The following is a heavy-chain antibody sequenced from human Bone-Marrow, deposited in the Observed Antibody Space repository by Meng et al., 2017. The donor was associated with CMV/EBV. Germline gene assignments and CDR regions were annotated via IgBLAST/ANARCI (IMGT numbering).Heavy chain of an antibody. CDR3: ARVVRTAGGMDV. J-gene: IGHJ6*02. CDR2: ISWNSGSI. Sequence: SLKISCAASGFTFDDYAMHWVRQAPGKGLEWVSGISWNSGSIGYADSVKGRFTISRDNAKNSLYLQMNSLRAEDTAVYYCARVVRTAGGMDVWGQGTTVTVSS. D-gene: IGHD3-10*01. V-gene: IGHV3-9*01. CDR1: GFTFDDYA.